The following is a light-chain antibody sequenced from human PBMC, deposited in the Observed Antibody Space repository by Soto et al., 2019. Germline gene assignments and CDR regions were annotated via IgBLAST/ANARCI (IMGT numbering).Light chain of an antibody. Sequence: QSALTQPASVSGSPGQSVTISCTGTSSDVGAYKYVSWYQQHPGKAPKLMIYEVSNRPSGVSNRFSGSKSGNTAFLTISGLQADDEADYYCNSYAGDIIRFVFGTGTKVTVL. CDR3: NSYAGDIIRFV. J-gene: IGLJ1*01. CDR2: EVS. CDR1: SSDVGAYKY. V-gene: IGLV2-14*01.